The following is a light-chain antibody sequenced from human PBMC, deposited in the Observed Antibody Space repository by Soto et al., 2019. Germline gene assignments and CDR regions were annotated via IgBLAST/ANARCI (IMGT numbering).Light chain of an antibody. CDR3: SSFTSTTSLYV. Sequence: QSVLTQPASVSGSPGQSITISCTGTSSDVGAYNYVSWFQQHPGKAPKLMMYQVTIRPSGVSNRFSGAKSGNTASLTISGLQAEDEAEYYCSSFTSTTSLYVFGTGTKVTVL. CDR1: SSDVGAYNY. CDR2: QVT. J-gene: IGLJ1*01. V-gene: IGLV2-14*01.